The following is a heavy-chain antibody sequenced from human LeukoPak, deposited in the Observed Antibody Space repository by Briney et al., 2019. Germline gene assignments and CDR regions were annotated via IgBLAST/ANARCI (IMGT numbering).Heavy chain of an antibody. D-gene: IGHD5-12*01. CDR3: AGAYSGYDPFDY. V-gene: IGHV3-23*01. J-gene: IGHJ4*02. CDR1: GFTFSSYA. Sequence: GGSLRLSCAASGFTFSSYAMSWVRQAPGKGLEWVSAISGSGGSTYYADSVKGRFTISRDNAKNRVHLQMNSLGAEDTAIYYCAGAYSGYDPFDYWGQGILVTVSS. CDR2: ISGSGGST.